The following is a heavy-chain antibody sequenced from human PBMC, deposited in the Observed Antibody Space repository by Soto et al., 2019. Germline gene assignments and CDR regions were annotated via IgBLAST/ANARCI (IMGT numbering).Heavy chain of an antibody. Sequence: QITLKESGPTLVKPTQTLTLTCTFSGFSLSTSGVGVGWIRQPPGKALEWLALIYWDDDKRYSPSLKSRLTISKDTSKNQVVLTMTNIDTVDTATYYCAQTTVTIRGFYYYYCGMDVCGQGTTVPVSS. CDR3: AQTTVTIRGFYYYYCGMDV. J-gene: IGHJ6*02. D-gene: IGHD4-17*01. V-gene: IGHV2-5*02. CDR1: GFSLSTSGVG. CDR2: IYWDDDK.